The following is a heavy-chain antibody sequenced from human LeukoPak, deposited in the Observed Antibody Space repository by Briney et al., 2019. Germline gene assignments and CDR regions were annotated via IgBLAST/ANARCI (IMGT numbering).Heavy chain of an antibody. CDR1: GYTFTGYY. J-gene: IGHJ5*02. Sequence: GASVKVSCRASGYTFTGYYMHWVRQAPGQGLEWMGWINPNSGGTNYAQKFQGRVTMTRDTSISTAYMELSRLRSDDTAVYYCAREPVSSGSPNWFDPWGQGTLVTVSS. D-gene: IGHD3-10*02. CDR3: AREPVSSGSPNWFDP. V-gene: IGHV1-2*02. CDR2: INPNSGGT.